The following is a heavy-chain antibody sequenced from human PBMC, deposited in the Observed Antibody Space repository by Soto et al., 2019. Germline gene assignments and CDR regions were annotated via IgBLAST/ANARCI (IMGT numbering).Heavy chain of an antibody. J-gene: IGHJ4*02. V-gene: IGHV3-64D*06. CDR1: GFTFHNYA. D-gene: IGHD3-22*01. Sequence: GGSLRLSCEASGFTFHNYAMHWVRQAPGKGLEYVLSISTNGGSTDYADSVKGRFTISRDNSKNTVYLQMSSLRVEDTAVYYCVKGEYYYDSSGYYPFDYWGQGTLVTVSS. CDR3: VKGEYYYDSSGYYPFDY. CDR2: ISTNGGST.